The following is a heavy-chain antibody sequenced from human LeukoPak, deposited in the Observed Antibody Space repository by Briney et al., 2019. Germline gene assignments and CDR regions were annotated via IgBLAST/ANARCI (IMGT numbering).Heavy chain of an antibody. D-gene: IGHD3-22*01. V-gene: IGHV4-4*07. CDR1: GGSISSYY. Sequence: PSETLSLTCTVSGGSISSYYWSWIRQPAGKGLEWIGRIYTSGSTNYNPPLKSRVTMSVDTSKNQFSLKLSSVTAADTAVYYCARYAYDSSGYDYYFDYWGQGTLVTVSS. J-gene: IGHJ4*02. CDR2: IYTSGST. CDR3: ARYAYDSSGYDYYFDY.